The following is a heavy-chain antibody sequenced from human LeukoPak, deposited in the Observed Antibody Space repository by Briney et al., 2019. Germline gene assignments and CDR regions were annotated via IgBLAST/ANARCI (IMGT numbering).Heavy chain of an antibody. Sequence: GGSLRLSCEASGFIFSNYAMSWLRQAPGKGLEWVSAISGSGGSTYYADSVKGRFTISRDNSKNTLYLQMNSLRAEDTAVYYCAKAYGTAMVYYFDYWGQGTLVTVSS. D-gene: IGHD5-18*01. CDR3: AKAYGTAMVYYFDY. V-gene: IGHV3-23*01. J-gene: IGHJ4*02. CDR1: GFIFSNYA. CDR2: ISGSGGST.